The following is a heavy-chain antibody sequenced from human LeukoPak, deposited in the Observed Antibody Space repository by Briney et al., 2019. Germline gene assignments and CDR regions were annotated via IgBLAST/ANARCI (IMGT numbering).Heavy chain of an antibody. V-gene: IGHV4-39*01. CDR2: IYYSGST. CDR3: ARQGWELRPSYYYYGMDV. J-gene: IGHJ6*02. Sequence: SETLSLTCTVSGGSISSSSYYWGWIRQPPGKGLEWIGSIYYSGSTYYNPSLESRVTISVDTSKNQFSLKLSSVAAADTAVYYCARQGWELRPSYYYYGMDVWGQGTTVTVSS. D-gene: IGHD1-26*01. CDR1: GGSISSSSYY.